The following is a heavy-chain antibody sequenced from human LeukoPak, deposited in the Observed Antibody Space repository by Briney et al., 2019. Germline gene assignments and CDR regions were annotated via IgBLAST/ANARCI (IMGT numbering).Heavy chain of an antibody. Sequence: SETLSLTXTVSGGSISSGSYYWSWIRQPAGNGLEWIRRIYTSGSTNYNPSLKSRVTISVDTSKNQFSLKLSSVTAADTAVYYCARDTPLDRYYYDSSGYSSASQFDYWGQGTLVTVSS. CDR1: GGSISSGSYY. D-gene: IGHD3-22*01. V-gene: IGHV4-61*02. CDR2: IYTSGST. CDR3: ARDTPLDRYYYDSSGYSSASQFDY. J-gene: IGHJ4*02.